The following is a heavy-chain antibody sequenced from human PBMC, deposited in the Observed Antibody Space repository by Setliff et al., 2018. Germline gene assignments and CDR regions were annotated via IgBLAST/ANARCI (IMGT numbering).Heavy chain of an antibody. D-gene: IGHD6-6*01. CDR2: IIPIFGTA. CDR1: GGTFSSYA. CDR3: ARDRLTTSSIDY. V-gene: IGHV1-69*13. J-gene: IGHJ4*02. Sequence: SVKVSCKASGGTFSSYAISWVRQAPGQGLEWMGRIIPIFGTANYAQKFQGRVTITADESTSTAYMELSSLKSEDTAVYYCARDRLTTSSIDYWSQGTLVTVSS.